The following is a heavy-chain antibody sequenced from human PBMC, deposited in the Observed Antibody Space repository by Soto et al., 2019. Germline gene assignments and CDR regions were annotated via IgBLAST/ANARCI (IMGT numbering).Heavy chain of an antibody. CDR2: INPDTGAT. Sequence: QEQLVQSGAELKKPGASVKVSCKASGYTFTAYYLHWVRQAPGQRLEWMGWINPDTGATSFPQKFQGRVTMTRDTSMNTAYMELKSLTSGESAVYYCVRGLAVIMGAFDLWGQGTLITVSS. CDR3: VRGLAVIMGAFDL. D-gene: IGHD3-16*01. V-gene: IGHV1-2*02. CDR1: GYTFTAYY. J-gene: IGHJ3*01.